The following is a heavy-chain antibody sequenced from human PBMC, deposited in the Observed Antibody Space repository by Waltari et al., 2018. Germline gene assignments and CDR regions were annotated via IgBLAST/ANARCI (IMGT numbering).Heavy chain of an antibody. CDR2: INHSGST. CDR1: GGSFSGYY. V-gene: IGHV4-34*01. D-gene: IGHD2-15*01. J-gene: IGHJ5*02. Sequence: QVQLQQWGAGLLKPSETLSLTCAVYGGSFSGYYWSWIRQPPGKGLEWIGEINHSGSTNYNPSLKSGVTRSVDTSKNQFSLKLSSVTAADTAVYYCARGIVVVVAATLYWFNPWGQGTLVTVSS. CDR3: ARGIVVVVAATLYWFNP.